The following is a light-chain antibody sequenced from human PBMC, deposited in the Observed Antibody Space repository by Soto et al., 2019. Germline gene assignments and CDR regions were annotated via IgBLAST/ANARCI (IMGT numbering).Light chain of an antibody. Sequence: QSVLTQPPSVSGAPGQRVTISCTGSSSNIGAGYDVHWYQQLPGTAPKLLIYRNSNRPSGVPDRFSGSKSGTSGSLAITGLQAEAEADYYCQSYDSSLSGSVFGRGTKLTVL. CDR1: SSNIGAGYD. CDR3: QSYDSSLSGSV. J-gene: IGLJ2*01. CDR2: RNS. V-gene: IGLV1-40*01.